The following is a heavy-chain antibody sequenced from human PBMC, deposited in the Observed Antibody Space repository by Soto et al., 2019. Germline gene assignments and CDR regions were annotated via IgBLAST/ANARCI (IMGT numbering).Heavy chain of an antibody. D-gene: IGHD6-13*01. CDR2: IWYDGSNK. J-gene: IGHJ4*02. CDR3: AREEADGTPFDY. Sequence: QVQLVESGGGVVQPGRSLRRSCAASGFTFSSYGMHWVRQAPGKGLEWVAVIWYDGSNKYYADSVKGRFTSSRDKSKNPLYRQMTSLRAEDTAVYYCAREEADGTPFDYWGQGTLVTVAS. V-gene: IGHV3-33*01. CDR1: GFTFSSYG.